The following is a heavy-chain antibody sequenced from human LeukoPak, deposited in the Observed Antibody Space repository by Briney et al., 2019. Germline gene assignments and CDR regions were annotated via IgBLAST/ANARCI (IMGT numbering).Heavy chain of an antibody. CDR3: AKDGSDCSSTSCYWLGDFDY. Sequence: GGSLRLSCAASGFTFSSYGMHWVRQAPGKGLEWVAVISYDGSNKYYADSVKGRFTISRDNSKNTPYLQMNSLRAEDTAVYYCAKDGSDCSSTSCYWLGDFDYWGQGTLVTVSS. J-gene: IGHJ4*02. CDR2: ISYDGSNK. V-gene: IGHV3-30*18. CDR1: GFTFSSYG. D-gene: IGHD2-2*01.